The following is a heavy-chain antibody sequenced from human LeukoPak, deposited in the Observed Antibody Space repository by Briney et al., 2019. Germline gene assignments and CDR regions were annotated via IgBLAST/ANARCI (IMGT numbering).Heavy chain of an antibody. V-gene: IGHV1-18*01. D-gene: IGHD4-17*01. Sequence: ASVRVSCKASGYTFTKYGISWVRQAPGQGPEWMGWISAYNGETNYAQKVQGRVTMTTDTSTSTAYMELRSLRADDTGVYFCAREDDGDYVSYFLNWGQGALVIVSS. J-gene: IGHJ1*01. CDR3: AREDDGDYVSYFLN. CDR1: GYTFTKYG. CDR2: ISAYNGET.